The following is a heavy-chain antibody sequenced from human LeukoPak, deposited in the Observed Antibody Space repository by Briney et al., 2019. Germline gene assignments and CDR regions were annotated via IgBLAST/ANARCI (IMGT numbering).Heavy chain of an antibody. Sequence: SETLSLTCTVSGGSISSYYWSWIRQPLGKGLEWIGYVYYSGSTNYNPSLKSRVTISVDTSKNQFSLKLSSVTAADTAVYYCARALGYDWNDPRFYFDYWGQGTLVTVSS. V-gene: IGHV4-59*01. CDR3: ARALGYDWNDPRFYFDY. CDR1: GGSISSYY. D-gene: IGHD1-20*01. J-gene: IGHJ4*02. CDR2: VYYSGST.